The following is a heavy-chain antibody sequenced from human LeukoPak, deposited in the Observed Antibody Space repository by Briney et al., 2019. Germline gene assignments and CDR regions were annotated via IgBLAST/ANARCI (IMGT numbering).Heavy chain of an antibody. Sequence: MSSETLSLTCAVSGGSISSSSYYWGWIRQPPGKGLEWIGSMYYSGSTYYNPSLKSRVTISVDTSKNQFSLKLSSVTAADTALYXXXXXXSLRTFDYWGQGTLVTVSS. D-gene: IGHD1-1*01. CDR1: GGSISSSSYY. J-gene: IGHJ4*02. V-gene: IGHV4-39*01. CDR2: MYYSGST. CDR3: XXXXSLRTFDY.